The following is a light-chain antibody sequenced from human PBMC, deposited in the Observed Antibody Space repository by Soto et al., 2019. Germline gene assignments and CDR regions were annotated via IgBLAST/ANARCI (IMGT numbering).Light chain of an antibody. CDR3: CSYAGSSTYV. CDR2: EGS. V-gene: IGLV2-23*01. CDR1: SSDVGSYNL. Sequence: QSVLTQPASVSGSPGQSITISCTGTSSDVGSYNLVSWYQQHPGKAPKLMIYEGSKRPSGASNRFSGSKSGNTASLTISGLQAEEEADYYCCSYAGSSTYVFGPGTKVTVL. J-gene: IGLJ1*01.